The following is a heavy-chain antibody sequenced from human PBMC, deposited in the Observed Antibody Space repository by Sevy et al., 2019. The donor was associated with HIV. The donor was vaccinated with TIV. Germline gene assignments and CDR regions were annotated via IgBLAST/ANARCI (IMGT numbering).Heavy chain of an antibody. CDR2: VSYDGGNR. D-gene: IGHD2-15*01. CDR3: AKDAGGCSGGNCYWATNYYGMDV. V-gene: IGHV3-30*18. CDR1: AFTFSTYA. Sequence: GGSLRLSCAASAFTFSTYAMHWVRQAPGKGLEWVAVVSYDGGNRHYADSVKGRFTISRNNSKNTGYLQMNILRGEDTAVYYCAKDAGGCSGGNCYWATNYYGMDVWGQGTTVTVSS. J-gene: IGHJ6*02.